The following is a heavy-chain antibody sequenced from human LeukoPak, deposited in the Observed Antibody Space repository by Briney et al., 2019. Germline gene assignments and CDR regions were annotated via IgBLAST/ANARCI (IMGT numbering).Heavy chain of an antibody. CDR3: ARDPDYYDSSGFDY. CDR2: INAGNGNT. V-gene: IGHV1-3*01. CDR1: GGTFSSYA. Sequence: ASVKVSCKASGGTFSSYAISWVRQAPGQRLEWMGWINAGNGNTKYSQKFQGRVTITRDTSASTAYMELSSLRSEDTAVYYCARDPDYYDSSGFDYWGQGTLVTVSS. J-gene: IGHJ4*02. D-gene: IGHD3-22*01.